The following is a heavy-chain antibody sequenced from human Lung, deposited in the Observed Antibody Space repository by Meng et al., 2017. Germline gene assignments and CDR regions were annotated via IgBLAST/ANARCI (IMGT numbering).Heavy chain of an antibody. V-gene: IGHV3-15*01. Sequence: GGSLRLSCVASGFSFTDAWMSWVRQAPGKGLEWVGRIKSNSDGGTTDYAAPVKGRFTISRDDSKNTLYLQMNSLITEDTAVYFCATGAAAAGHWGQGTLVTVSS. J-gene: IGHJ4*02. CDR2: IKSNSDGGTT. CDR3: ATGAAAAGH. CDR1: GFSFTDAW. D-gene: IGHD6-13*01.